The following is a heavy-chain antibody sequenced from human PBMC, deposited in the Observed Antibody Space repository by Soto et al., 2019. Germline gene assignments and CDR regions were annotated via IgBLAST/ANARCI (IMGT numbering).Heavy chain of an antibody. Sequence: SETLSLTCTVSGGSISSYCWSWIRQPPGKGLEWIGYIYYSGSTNYNPSLKSRVTISVDTSKNQFSLKLSSVTAADTAVYYCARQRRVFDYYYYYMDVWGKGTTVTVSS. CDR3: ARQRRVFDYYYYYMDV. CDR1: GGSISSYC. J-gene: IGHJ6*03. CDR2: IYYSGST. D-gene: IGHD6-6*01. V-gene: IGHV4-59*01.